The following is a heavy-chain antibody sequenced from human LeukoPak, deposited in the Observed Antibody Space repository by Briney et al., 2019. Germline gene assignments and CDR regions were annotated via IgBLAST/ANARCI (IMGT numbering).Heavy chain of an antibody. Sequence: PGESLRLSCVLSAFTFDDYTMHWVRQAPGKGLEWVSLMSWDGGSTYYADSVKGRFTISRDNSKNSLYLQMNSLRTEDTALYYCAKPPSSHRRSWYAQLDYWGQGTLVTVSS. CDR1: AFTFDDYT. V-gene: IGHV3-43*01. CDR2: MSWDGGST. CDR3: AKPPSSHRRSWYAQLDY. J-gene: IGHJ4*02. D-gene: IGHD6-13*01.